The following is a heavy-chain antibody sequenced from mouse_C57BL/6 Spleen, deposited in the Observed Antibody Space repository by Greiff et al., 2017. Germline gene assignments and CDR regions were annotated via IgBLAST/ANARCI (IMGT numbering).Heavy chain of an antibody. Sequence: EVKLVESGGGLVKPGGSLKLSCAASGFTFSDYGMHWVRQAPEKGLEWVAYISSGSSTIYYADTVKGRFTISRDNAKNTLFLQMTSLRSEDTAMYYCARELYYGSSYGFAYWGQGTLVTVSA. V-gene: IGHV5-17*01. J-gene: IGHJ3*01. CDR2: ISSGSSTI. D-gene: IGHD1-1*01. CDR3: ARELYYGSSYGFAY. CDR1: GFTFSDYG.